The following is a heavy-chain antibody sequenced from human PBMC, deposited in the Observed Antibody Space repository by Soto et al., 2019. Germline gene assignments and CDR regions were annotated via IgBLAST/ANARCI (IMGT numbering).Heavy chain of an antibody. Sequence: EVQVFESGGGLVQPGGSLRLSCAASGFSFSDYSMAWVRQTPEKGLEWVSGMSIGGEKTFYIDSVKGRFIVSRDSSRDTVYFQMNRLRVEDTAVYYCARWNGYGDLWGQGTLVTASS. CDR2: MSIGGEKT. CDR3: ARWNGYGDL. V-gene: IGHV3-23*01. J-gene: IGHJ4*02. CDR1: GFSFSDYS. D-gene: IGHD1-1*01.